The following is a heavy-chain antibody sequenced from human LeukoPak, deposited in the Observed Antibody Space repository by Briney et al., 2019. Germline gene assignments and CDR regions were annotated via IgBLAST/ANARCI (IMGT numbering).Heavy chain of an antibody. J-gene: IGHJ3*02. V-gene: IGHV1-69*06. CDR3: ASDLADAFDI. CDR2: IVPIFGTA. CDR1: GGTFSSYA. D-gene: IGHD3-16*01. Sequence: SVKVSCKASGGTFSSYAISWVRQAPGQGLEWMGGIVPIFGTANYAQKFQGRVTITADKSTSTAYMELSSLRSEDTAVYYCASDLADAFDIWGQGTMVTVSS.